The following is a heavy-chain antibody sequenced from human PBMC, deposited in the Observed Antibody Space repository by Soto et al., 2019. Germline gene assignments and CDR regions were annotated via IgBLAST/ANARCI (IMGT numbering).Heavy chain of an antibody. Sequence: QITLKESGPTLVKPTQTLTLTCTFSGFSLSTSGVGVGWIRQPPGKALEWLALIYWDDDKRYSPSLKSRLTITKDTSKNQVVLTMTNMDPVDTATDYCAHRPLPDYGDYVHFDYWGQGTLVTVSS. CDR1: GFSLSTSGVG. V-gene: IGHV2-5*02. CDR3: AHRPLPDYGDYVHFDY. J-gene: IGHJ4*02. D-gene: IGHD4-17*01. CDR2: IYWDDDK.